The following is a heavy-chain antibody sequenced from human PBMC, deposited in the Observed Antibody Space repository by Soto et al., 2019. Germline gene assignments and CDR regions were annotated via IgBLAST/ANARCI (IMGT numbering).Heavy chain of an antibody. J-gene: IGHJ4*02. CDR2: ISPYNGHT. CDR1: GYTXNNYG. V-gene: IGHV1-18*01. CDR3: ARHRNFFDY. Sequence: ASVKVSCKASGYTXNNYGITWVRQAPGQGLEWMGWISPYNGHTNYAQKLQGRVTMTTDTSTSTAYMELRSLRSDDTAVYYCARHRNFFDYWGQGTLVTVSS.